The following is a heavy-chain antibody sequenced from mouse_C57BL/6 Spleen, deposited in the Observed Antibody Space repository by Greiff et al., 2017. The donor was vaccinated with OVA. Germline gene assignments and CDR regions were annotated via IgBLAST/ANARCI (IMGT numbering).Heavy chain of an antibody. J-gene: IGHJ1*03. D-gene: IGHD2-4*01. CDR1: GYAFSSYW. CDR2: IYPGDGDT. Sequence: QVQLQQSGAELVKPGASVKISCKASGYAFSSYWMNWVKQRPGKGLEWIGQIYPGDGDTNYNGKFKGKATLTADKSSSTAYMQLSSLTSEDSAVYFCARPLYDYGWYFDAWGTGTTVTVSS. CDR3: ARPLYDYGWYFDA. V-gene: IGHV1-80*01.